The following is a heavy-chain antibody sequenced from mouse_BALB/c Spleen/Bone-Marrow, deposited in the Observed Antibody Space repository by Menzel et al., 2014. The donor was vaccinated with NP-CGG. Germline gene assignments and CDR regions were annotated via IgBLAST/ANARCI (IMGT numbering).Heavy chain of an antibody. CDR3: ARDNYGSRFDY. J-gene: IGHJ2*01. CDR2: INNNDGNT. V-gene: IGHV5-6-3*01. CDR1: GFTFSSYG. D-gene: IGHD1-1*01. Sequence: EVKLVESGGGLVQPGGSLKLSCAASGFTFSSYGMSWVRQTPDKRLELVATINNNDGNTYYPDSVEGRFTISRDNAKNTLYLQMSSLKSEDTAMYYCARDNYGSRFDYWGQGTTLTVSS.